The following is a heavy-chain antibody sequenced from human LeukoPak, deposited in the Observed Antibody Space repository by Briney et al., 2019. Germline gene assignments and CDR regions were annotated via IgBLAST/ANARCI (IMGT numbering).Heavy chain of an antibody. CDR1: GGSISSSSYY. D-gene: IGHD1-26*01. CDR3: ASTRRSSVVGAINWFDP. J-gene: IGHJ5*02. V-gene: IGHV4-39*01. CDR2: IYYSGST. Sequence: SETLSLTCTVSGGSISSSSYYWGWIRQPPGKGLEWIGSIYYSGSTYYNPSLKSRVTISVDTSKNQFSLKLSSVTAADTAVYYCASTRRSSVVGAINWFDPWGQGTLVTVS.